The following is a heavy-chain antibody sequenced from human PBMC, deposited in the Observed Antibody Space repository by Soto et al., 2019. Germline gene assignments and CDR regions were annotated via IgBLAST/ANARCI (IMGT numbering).Heavy chain of an antibody. CDR1: GYTFTSYY. V-gene: IGHV1-46*01. J-gene: IGHJ6*02. Sequence: ASVKVSCKASGYTFTSYYMHRVRQAPGQGLEWMGIINPSGGSTSYARKFQGRVTMTRDTSTSTVYMELSSLRSEDTAVYYCAREENCSGGSCYSGYHYYGMDVWGQGTTVTVSS. CDR2: INPSGGST. D-gene: IGHD2-15*01. CDR3: AREENCSGGSCYSGYHYYGMDV.